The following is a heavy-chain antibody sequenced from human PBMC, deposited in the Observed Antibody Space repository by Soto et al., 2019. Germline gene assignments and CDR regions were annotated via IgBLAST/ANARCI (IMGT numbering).Heavy chain of an antibody. J-gene: IGHJ3*02. D-gene: IGHD2-8*02. CDR1: GYDFDNYW. Sequence: GQSLNLSCKGSGYDFDNYWIGWVRQMPGKGLEWMGMIFPRDSDTKESPSLQGLITMSVDKSDSSDFLQWTSLKDSDSAMYYWAAAYGTGSNAFDRWGQGKMVTVS. CDR2: IFPRDSDT. CDR3: AAAYGTGSNAFDR. V-gene: IGHV5-51*01.